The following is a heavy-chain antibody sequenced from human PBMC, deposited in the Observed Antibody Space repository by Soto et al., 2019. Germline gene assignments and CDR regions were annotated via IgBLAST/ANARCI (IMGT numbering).Heavy chain of an antibody. V-gene: IGHV3-73*02. CDR3: TRPYGDYDYFDY. CDR1: GFTFSGSA. J-gene: IGHJ4*02. CDR2: IRSKANSYAT. Sequence: EVQLVESGGGLVQPGGSLKLSCAASGFTFSGSAMHWVRQASGKGLEWVGRIRSKANSYATAYAASVKGRFTISRDDSKNTVYLQMNSLKTEDTAVYYCTRPYGDYDYFDYWGQGTLVTVSS. D-gene: IGHD4-17*01.